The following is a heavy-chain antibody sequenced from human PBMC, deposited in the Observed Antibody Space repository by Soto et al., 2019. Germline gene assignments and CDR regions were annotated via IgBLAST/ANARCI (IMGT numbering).Heavy chain of an antibody. Sequence: QVQLQESGPGLVKPSQTLSLICTVSGASISSGGHYWTWIRQHPGKGLEWIGNIYYSGSTYYGPSLKSRVTISIDTSNNQVSLKLSSVTAADTAVYYCARDVLVTAIRPGAFDIWGQGTMVTVSS. V-gene: IGHV4-31*03. CDR2: IYYSGST. D-gene: IGHD2-21*02. CDR1: GASISSGGHY. CDR3: ARDVLVTAIRPGAFDI. J-gene: IGHJ3*02.